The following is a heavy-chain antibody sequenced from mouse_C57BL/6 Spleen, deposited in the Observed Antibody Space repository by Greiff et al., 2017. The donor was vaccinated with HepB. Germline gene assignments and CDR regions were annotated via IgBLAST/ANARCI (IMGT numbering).Heavy chain of an antibody. V-gene: IGHV1-80*01. J-gene: IGHJ3*01. CDR3: ARRGGGIYYEYDDLFAY. CDR2: IYPGDGDT. CDR1: GYAFSSYW. Sequence: VQLQQSGAELVKPGASVKISCKASGYAFSSYWMNWVKQRPGKGLEWIGQIYPGDGDTNYNGKFKGKATLTADNSSSTAYMQLSSLTSEDSAVYFCARRGGGIYYEYDDLFAYWGQGTLVTVSA. D-gene: IGHD2-4*01.